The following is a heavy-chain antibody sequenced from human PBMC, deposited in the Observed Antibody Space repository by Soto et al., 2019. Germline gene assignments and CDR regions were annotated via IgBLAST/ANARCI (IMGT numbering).Heavy chain of an antibody. V-gene: IGHV4-34*01. CDR1: GGSFSGYY. D-gene: IGHD6-19*01. Sequence: SETLSLTCAVYGGSFSGYYWSWIRQPPGKGLEWIGEINHSGSTNYNPSLKSRVTISVDTSKNQFSLKLSSVTAADTAVYYCARGHSSGWYFDYWGQGTLVTVSS. CDR2: INHSGST. CDR3: ARGHSSGWYFDY. J-gene: IGHJ4*02.